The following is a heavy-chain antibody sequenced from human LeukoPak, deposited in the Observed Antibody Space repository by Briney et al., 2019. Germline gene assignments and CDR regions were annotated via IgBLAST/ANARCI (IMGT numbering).Heavy chain of an antibody. CDR1: GFDFNNYG. Sequence: GGSLRLSCAASGFDFNNYGMHWLRQAPGRGLDWLAVIWYDGTTRYNEDSVRGRFTISRDNSNSTLYLQVNSLRVEDTAVYYCAKDGLDDTAMLRDWGQGTLVTVSS. CDR2: IWYDGTTR. J-gene: IGHJ4*02. V-gene: IGHV3-33*06. CDR3: AKDGLDDTAMLRD. D-gene: IGHD5-18*01.